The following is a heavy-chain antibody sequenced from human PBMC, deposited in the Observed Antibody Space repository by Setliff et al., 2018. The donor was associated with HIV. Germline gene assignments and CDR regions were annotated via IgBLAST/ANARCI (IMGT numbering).Heavy chain of an antibody. D-gene: IGHD6-6*01. V-gene: IGHV1-46*01. CDR2: INPSGSST. J-gene: IGHJ4*02. CDR3: ARDHIAARSVDY. CDR1: GYTFTNYY. Sequence: ASVKVSCKASGYTFTNYYIHWARQAPGQGLEWMGIINPSGSSTTYAQNFQGRVTMSRDTSTNTVYMELSSLRSEDTAVYYCARDHIAARSVDYRGQGTLVTVSS.